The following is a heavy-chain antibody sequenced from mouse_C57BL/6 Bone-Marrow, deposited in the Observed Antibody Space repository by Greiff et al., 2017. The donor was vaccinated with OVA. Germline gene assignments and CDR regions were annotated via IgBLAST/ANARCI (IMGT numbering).Heavy chain of an antibody. J-gene: IGHJ4*01. Sequence: VQLQQSGPVLVKPGPSVKISCKASGFTFTDYYMHWVKQSPGQGLEWIGLVYPYNGGTSYNQKFKGKATLTVDTSSSTAYMELTSLTSEDSAVYYRARYDYDYYYAMDDWGQGTSVTVSS. CDR1: GFTFTDYY. CDR2: VYPYNGGT. V-gene: IGHV1-36*01. CDR3: ARYDYDYYYAMDD. D-gene: IGHD2-4*01.